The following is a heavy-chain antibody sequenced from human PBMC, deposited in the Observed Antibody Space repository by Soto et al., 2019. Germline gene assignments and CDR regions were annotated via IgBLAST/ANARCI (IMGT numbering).Heavy chain of an antibody. J-gene: IGHJ5*02. D-gene: IGHD2-8*01. Sequence: ESGGGVVQPGRSLRLSCAASGFTFSSYGMHWVRQAPGKGLEWVAVISYDGSNKYYADSVKGRFTISRDNSKNTLYLQMNSLRAEDTAVYYCARGQGYCTNGVCHNWFDPWGQGTLVTVSS. CDR1: GFTFSSYG. CDR2: ISYDGSNK. V-gene: IGHV3-30*03. CDR3: ARGQGYCTNGVCHNWFDP.